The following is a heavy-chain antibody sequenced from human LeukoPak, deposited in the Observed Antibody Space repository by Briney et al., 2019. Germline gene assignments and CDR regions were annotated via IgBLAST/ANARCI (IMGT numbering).Heavy chain of an antibody. Sequence: GGSLRLSCAASGFTFSSYSMNWVRQAPGKGLEWVSSISSSSSYIYYADSVKGRFTISRDNAKNSLCLQMNSLRAEDTAAYYCARRYSSGSNWFDPWGQGTLVTVSS. CDR2: ISSSSSYI. V-gene: IGHV3-21*01. CDR1: GFTFSSYS. D-gene: IGHD6-19*01. J-gene: IGHJ5*02. CDR3: ARRYSSGSNWFDP.